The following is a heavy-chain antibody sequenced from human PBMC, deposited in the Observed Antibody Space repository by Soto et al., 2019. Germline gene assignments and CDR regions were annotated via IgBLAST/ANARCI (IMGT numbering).Heavy chain of an antibody. CDR1: GFSFSSYA. CDR3: AKVAWLAHTLESYYGMDV. CDR2: ISYDGRNK. J-gene: IGHJ6*02. D-gene: IGHD6-19*01. V-gene: IGHV3-30*09. Sequence: SLRLSCAASGFSFSSYAMHWVRQSPGKGLEWVAVISYDGRNKHHSDPVKGRFAISRDNSKNTVYLEMNSLRTDDTAVYYCAKVAWLAHTLESYYGMDVWGRGTTVTVSS.